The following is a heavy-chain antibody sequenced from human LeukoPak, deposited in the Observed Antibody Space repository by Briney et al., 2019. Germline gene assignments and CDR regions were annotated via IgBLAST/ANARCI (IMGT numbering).Heavy chain of an antibody. D-gene: IGHD3-22*01. CDR3: ARDGPVK. CDR1: GGSISSYY. J-gene: IGHJ4*02. V-gene: IGHV4-59*08. Sequence: SETLSLTCTVSGGSISSYYWSWIRQPPGKGLEWIGYIYYSGSTNYNPSLKSRVTISVDTSKNQFSLKLSSVTAADTAVYYCARDGPVKWGQGTLVTVSS. CDR2: IYYSGST.